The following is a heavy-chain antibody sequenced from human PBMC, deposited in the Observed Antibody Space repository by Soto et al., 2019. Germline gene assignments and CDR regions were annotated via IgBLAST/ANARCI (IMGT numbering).Heavy chain of an antibody. CDR2: ISSSSSYI. V-gene: IGHV3-21*01. Sequence: ESGGGLVKPGGSLRLSCAASGFTFSSYSMNWVRQAPGKGLEWVSSISSSSSYIYYADSVKGRFTISRDNAKNSLYLQMNSLRAEDTAVYYCARDRQNYYDSSGYYYVSFDYWGQGTLVTVSS. J-gene: IGHJ4*02. D-gene: IGHD3-22*01. CDR3: ARDRQNYYDSSGYYYVSFDY. CDR1: GFTFSSYS.